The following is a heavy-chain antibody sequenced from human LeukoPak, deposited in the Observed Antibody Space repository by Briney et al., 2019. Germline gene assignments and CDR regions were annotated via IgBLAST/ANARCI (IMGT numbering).Heavy chain of an antibody. J-gene: IGHJ4*02. CDR3: ARVRNWNDYFDY. V-gene: IGHV3-53*01. CDR2: IYSRDST. CDR1: GFTVRSNY. Sequence: GGYLRLSCAASGFTVRSNYMSSVRQAPGKGLEGVSVIYSRDSTYYADSVKGRFTISSNNSKNTLYLQMNSLRAEDTAVYYCARVRNWNDYFDYWGQGTLVTVSS. D-gene: IGHD1-20*01.